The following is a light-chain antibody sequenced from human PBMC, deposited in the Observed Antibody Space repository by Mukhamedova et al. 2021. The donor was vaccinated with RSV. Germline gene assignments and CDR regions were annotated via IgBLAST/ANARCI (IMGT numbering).Light chain of an antibody. CDR2: EDR. V-gene: IGLV2-18*02. CDR3: SSYTSSNTWV. J-gene: IGLJ3*02. Sequence: GTAPKLMIYEDRNRPSGVSDRFSGSKSGNTASLTIPGLQAEDEADYYCSSYTSSNTWVFGGGTKLTVL.